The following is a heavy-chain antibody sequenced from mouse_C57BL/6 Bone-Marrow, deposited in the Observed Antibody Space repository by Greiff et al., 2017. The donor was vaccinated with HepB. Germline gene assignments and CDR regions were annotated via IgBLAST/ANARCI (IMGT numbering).Heavy chain of an antibody. CDR1: GYAFSSSW. J-gene: IGHJ3*01. V-gene: IGHV1-82*01. CDR2: IYPGDGDT. CDR3: ANDYGSSTGFAY. Sequence: VQLQESGPELVKPGASVKISCKASGYAFSSSWMNWVKQRPGKGLEWIGRIYPGDGDTNYNGKFKGKATLTADKSSSTAYMQLSSLTSEDSAVYFCANDYGSSTGFAYWGQGTLVTVSA. D-gene: IGHD1-1*01.